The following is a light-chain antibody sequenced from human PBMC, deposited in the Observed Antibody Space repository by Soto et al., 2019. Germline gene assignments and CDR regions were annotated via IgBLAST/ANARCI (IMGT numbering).Light chain of an antibody. Sequence: EIVLTQSPATLSLSPGERATLSCRASQSVSSHLAWYQQKPGQSPRLLIYDASNRATGIPARFSGSGSGTDFTLTISSLEPEDFALYFCQQRSHWPTFGQGTKVEIK. CDR3: QQRSHWPT. CDR1: QSVSSH. CDR2: DAS. V-gene: IGKV3-11*01. J-gene: IGKJ1*01.